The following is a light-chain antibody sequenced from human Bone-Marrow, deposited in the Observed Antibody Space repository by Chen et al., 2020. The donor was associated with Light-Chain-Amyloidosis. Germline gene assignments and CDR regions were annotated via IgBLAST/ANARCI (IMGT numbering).Light chain of an antibody. CDR1: QAIGDW. Sequence: DIRMTQSPSTLSASVGDRVTITCRASQAIGDWLAWFQHKPGKAPKLLIYKASNLQTGVPSRFSGSGSGTEFTLSINTLQPDDFATYFCQQYKSYAFTFGQGTKL. J-gene: IGKJ2*01. CDR3: QQYKSYAFT. CDR2: KAS. V-gene: IGKV1-5*03.